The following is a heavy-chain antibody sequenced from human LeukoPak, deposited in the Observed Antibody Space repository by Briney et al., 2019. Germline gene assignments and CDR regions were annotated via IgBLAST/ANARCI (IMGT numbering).Heavy chain of an antibody. CDR3: ARHLYSSSMYGWFDP. V-gene: IGHV4-39*01. CDR1: GGSISSSSYY. J-gene: IGHJ5*02. D-gene: IGHD6-13*01. CDR2: IYYSGST. Sequence: PSETLSLTCTVSGGSISSSSYYWGWIRQPPGKGLEWIGNIYYSGSTYYNPSLKSRVTISVDTSKNQFSLKLSSVTAADTAVYYCARHLYSSSMYGWFDPWGQGTLVTVSS.